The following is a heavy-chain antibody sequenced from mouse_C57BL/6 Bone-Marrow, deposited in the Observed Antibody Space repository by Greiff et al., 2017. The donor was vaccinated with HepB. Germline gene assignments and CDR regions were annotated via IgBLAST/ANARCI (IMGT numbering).Heavy chain of an antibody. D-gene: IGHD2-4*01. CDR3: TGDYGYYAMDY. CDR2: IDPENGDT. Sequence: EVMLVESGAELVRPGASVKLSCTASGFNIKDDYMHWVKQRPEQGLEWIGWIDPENGDTEYASKFQGKATITADTSSNTAYLQLSSLTSEDTAVYYCTGDYGYYAMDYWGQGTSVTVSS. CDR1: GFNIKDDY. J-gene: IGHJ4*01. V-gene: IGHV14-4*01.